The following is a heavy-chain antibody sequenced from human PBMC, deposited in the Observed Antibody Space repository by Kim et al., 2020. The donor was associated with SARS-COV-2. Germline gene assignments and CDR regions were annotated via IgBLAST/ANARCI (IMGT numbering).Heavy chain of an antibody. Sequence: GGSLRLSCAASGFTFSSYSMNWVRQAPGKGLEWVSSISSSSSYIYYADSVKGRFTISRDNAKNSLDLQMNSLRAEDTAVYYCARTGLYSYGQRGDYWGQGTLVTVSS. D-gene: IGHD5-18*01. CDR2: ISSSSSYI. J-gene: IGHJ4*02. CDR3: ARTGLYSYGQRGDY. V-gene: IGHV3-21*01. CDR1: GFTFSSYS.